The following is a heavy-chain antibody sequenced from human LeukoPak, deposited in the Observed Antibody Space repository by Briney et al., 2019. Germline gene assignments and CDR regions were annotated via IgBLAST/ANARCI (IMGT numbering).Heavy chain of an antibody. Sequence: RGSLRLSCAASGFTFSSYAMPWVRQAPGKGLEWVAVISYDGSNKYYADSVKGRFTISRDNSKNTLYLQMNSLRAEDTAVYYCARAPRKGYYYYYYMDVWGKGTTVTVSS. V-gene: IGHV3-30*04. CDR1: GFTFSSYA. J-gene: IGHJ6*03. CDR2: ISYDGSNK. CDR3: ARAPRKGYYYYYYMDV.